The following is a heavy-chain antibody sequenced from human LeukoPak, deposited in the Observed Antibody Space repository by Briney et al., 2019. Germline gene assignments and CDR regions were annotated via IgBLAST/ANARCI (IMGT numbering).Heavy chain of an antibody. D-gene: IGHD5-18*01. Sequence: GGSLRLSCAASGFTFSSYAMHWVRQAPGKGLEWVAVISYDGSNKYYADSVKGRFTISRDNSKNTLYLQMNSLRAEDTAVYYCAREGYTPGPWGQGTLVTVSS. V-gene: IGHV3-30*14. J-gene: IGHJ5*02. CDR3: AREGYTPGP. CDR2: ISYDGSNK. CDR1: GFTFSSYA.